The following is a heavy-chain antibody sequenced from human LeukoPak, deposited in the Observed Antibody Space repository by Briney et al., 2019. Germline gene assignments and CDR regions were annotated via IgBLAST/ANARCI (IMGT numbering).Heavy chain of an antibody. D-gene: IGHD3-22*01. CDR1: GGSISSYY. V-gene: IGHV4-59*08. CDR2: IYYSGST. CDR3: ARQHSSGYYFFDY. Sequence: SSETLSLTCTVSGGSISSYYWSWIRQPPGKGLEWIGYIYYSGSTNYNPSLKSRVSISVDTSKNQFSLRLSSVTAADTAVYYCARQHSSGYYFFDYWGQGTLVTVSS. J-gene: IGHJ4*02.